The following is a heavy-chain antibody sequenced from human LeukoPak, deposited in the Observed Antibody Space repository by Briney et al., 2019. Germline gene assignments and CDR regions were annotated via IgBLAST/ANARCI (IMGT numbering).Heavy chain of an antibody. CDR3: ASADYDFWSGYPPSPDY. J-gene: IGHJ4*02. V-gene: IGHV3-21*01. Sequence: GRSLRLSCAASGFTFSSYSMNWVRQAPGKGLEWVSSISSSSSYIYYADSVKGRFTISRDNAKNSLYLQMNSLRAEDTAVYYCASADYDFWSGYPPSPDYWGQGTLVTVSS. CDR2: ISSSSSYI. D-gene: IGHD3-3*01. CDR1: GFTFSSYS.